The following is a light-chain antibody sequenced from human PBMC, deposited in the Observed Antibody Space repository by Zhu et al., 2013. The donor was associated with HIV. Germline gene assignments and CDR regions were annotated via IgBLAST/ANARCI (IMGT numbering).Light chain of an antibody. V-gene: IGKV3-20*01. J-gene: IGKJ3*01. Sequence: EVVLTQSPGALSLSPGERATLSCRASQSVNADYIAWYQQKPGQSPRLLIYGSSIRATGIPDRFSGSGSGTQFTLTISSLQPEDSATYYCQQLNKYPFTFGPGTKVDIK. CDR2: GSS. CDR1: QSVNADY. CDR3: QQLNKYPFT.